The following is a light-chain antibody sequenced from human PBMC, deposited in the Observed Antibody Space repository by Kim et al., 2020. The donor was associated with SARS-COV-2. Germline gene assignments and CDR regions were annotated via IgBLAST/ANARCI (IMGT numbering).Light chain of an antibody. J-gene: IGLJ1*01. CDR3: QAWDSITAV. Sequence: SYELTQPPSVSVSPGQTATITCSGDKLGDKYACWYQHKPGQSPVLIIYQDNKRPSGIPERFSGSNSGDTATLTISGTQPMDEADYYCQAWDSITAVFGSGTKVTVL. CDR2: QDN. V-gene: IGLV3-1*01. CDR1: KLGDKY.